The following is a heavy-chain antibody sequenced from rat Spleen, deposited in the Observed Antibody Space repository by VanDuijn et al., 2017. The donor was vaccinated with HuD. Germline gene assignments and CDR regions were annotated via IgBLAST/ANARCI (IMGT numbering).Heavy chain of an antibody. V-gene: IGHV2-27*01. CDR3: ARSAKYYYDGSYYYVHFDY. CDR1: GFSLTSYH. CDR2: IQSGGST. J-gene: IGHJ2*01. D-gene: IGHD1-12*02. Sequence: QVQLKESEPDLVQPSQTLSLTCTVSGFSLTSYHVHWVRQPPGKGLEWMGRIQSGGSTDYNSALKSRLSISRDTSKSQILLKMNSLQSEDTAMYFCARSAKYYYDGSYYYVHFDYWGQGVMVTVSS.